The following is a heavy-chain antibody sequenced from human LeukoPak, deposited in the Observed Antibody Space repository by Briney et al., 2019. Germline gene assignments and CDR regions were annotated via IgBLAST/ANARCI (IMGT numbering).Heavy chain of an antibody. CDR3: ARGTFLEWPDYYYGMDV. D-gene: IGHD3-3*02. J-gene: IGHJ6*02. Sequence: PSETLSLTCTVSGGSISSDYWSWIRQPPGKGLEWIGYIYYSGSTNYNPSLKSRVTISVDTFKNQFSLKLSSVTAADTAVYYCARGTFLEWPDYYYGMDVWGQGTTVTVSS. CDR2: IYYSGST. CDR1: GGSISSDY. V-gene: IGHV4-59*01.